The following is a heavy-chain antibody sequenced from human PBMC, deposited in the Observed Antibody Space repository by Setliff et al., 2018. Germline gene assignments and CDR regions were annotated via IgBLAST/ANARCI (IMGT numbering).Heavy chain of an antibody. CDR2: IHDSGNPT. V-gene: IGHV3-11*01. D-gene: IGHD3-9*01. Sequence: GGSLRLSCAASGFTFSNYYMTWIRQAPGKGLEWISYIHDSGNPTYYADSVKGRFTISRDNAKNSVYLQMNSLRAEDTAFYYCARGTYYDILIGYGGDYWGQGTLVTVSS. J-gene: IGHJ4*02. CDR3: ARGTYYDILIGYGGDY. CDR1: GFTFSNYY.